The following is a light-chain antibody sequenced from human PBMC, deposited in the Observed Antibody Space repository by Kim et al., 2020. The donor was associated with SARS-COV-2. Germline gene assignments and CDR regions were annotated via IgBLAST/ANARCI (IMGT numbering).Light chain of an antibody. CDR2: AAS. Sequence: ASVGDRVTITCRASQTISNFLNWYQQKPGKAPKLLIYAASSLQSGVPSWFSGSGSGTDFTLTISSLQPEDFATYYCQQSHSTPFTFGGGTKVEIK. CDR3: QQSHSTPFT. V-gene: IGKV1-39*01. J-gene: IGKJ4*01. CDR1: QTISNF.